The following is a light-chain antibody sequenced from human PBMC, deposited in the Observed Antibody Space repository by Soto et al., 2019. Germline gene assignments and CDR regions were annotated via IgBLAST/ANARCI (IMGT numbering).Light chain of an antibody. Sequence: DIQMTQSPSTLSASVRDRVTITCRASQNITRWLAWYQQKPGKAPNLLIFDASSLQSGVPSRFSGSGSGTDFTLTISRLEPEDFAVYYCQQYGSSPRTFGQGTKVDI. CDR1: QNITRW. J-gene: IGKJ1*01. V-gene: IGKV1-5*01. CDR3: QQYGSSPRT. CDR2: DAS.